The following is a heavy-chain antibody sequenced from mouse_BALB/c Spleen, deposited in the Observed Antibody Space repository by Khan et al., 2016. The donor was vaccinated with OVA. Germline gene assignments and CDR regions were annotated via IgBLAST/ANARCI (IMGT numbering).Heavy chain of an antibody. J-gene: IGHJ4*01. CDR3: ARAYYRYDGYYAMDY. D-gene: IGHD2-14*01. CDR1: GFSLSRYN. CDR2: IWGGGGT. Sequence: QVQLKESGPGLVAPSQSLSITCTVSGFSLSRYNIHWVRQPPGKGLEWLGMIWGGGGTDYNSTLQSRLSISKDNSKSQVLLKMNSLQTDDTAMYYCARAYYRYDGYYAMDYWGQGTSVTVSS. V-gene: IGHV2-6-4*01.